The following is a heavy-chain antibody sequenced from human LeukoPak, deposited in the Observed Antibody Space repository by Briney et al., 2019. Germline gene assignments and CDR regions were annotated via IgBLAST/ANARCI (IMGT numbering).Heavy chain of an antibody. CDR3: ARDIAGSGTYYSDY. Sequence: GGSLRLSCAASGFTVSSNYMSWVRQAPGKGLEWVSIIYPGGTTHYADSVKGRFTISRDNSKNTLYLQMNSLRAEDTAVYYCARDIAGSGTYYSDYWGQGTLVTVPS. J-gene: IGHJ4*02. CDR2: IYPGGTT. D-gene: IGHD3-10*01. V-gene: IGHV3-53*01. CDR1: GFTVSSNY.